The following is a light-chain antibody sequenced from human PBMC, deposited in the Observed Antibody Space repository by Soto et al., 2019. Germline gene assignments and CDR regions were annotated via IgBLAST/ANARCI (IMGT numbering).Light chain of an antibody. V-gene: IGKV1-39*01. CDR3: QQSYSSPPT. CDR2: AAS. CDR1: QSISNH. Sequence: DIRMKQSPSSLSASVEDRVIITCRASQSISNHLNWYQQKPGKAPKLLIFAASSLQSGVPSRFSGSRSGPDFTLTISSLQPEDFATYYCQQSYSSPPTFGQGTNVDI. J-gene: IGKJ1*01.